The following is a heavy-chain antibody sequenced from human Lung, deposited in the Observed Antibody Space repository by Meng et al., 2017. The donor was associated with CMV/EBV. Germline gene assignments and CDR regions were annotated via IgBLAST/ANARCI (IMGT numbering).Heavy chain of an antibody. J-gene: IGHJ4*02. D-gene: IGHD1-7*01. Sequence: GEXXKISCAASGFIVSNYYMSWVRQAPEGGLEWVSVIFRADTTVYAESVKGRVFITRDDSKNSLLLQMNNLRAEDTAIYYCVREERLGNYSTNFFDTWGQGXLVTVSS. CDR1: GFIVSNYY. V-gene: IGHV3-53*01. CDR2: IFRADTT. CDR3: VREERLGNYSTNFFDT.